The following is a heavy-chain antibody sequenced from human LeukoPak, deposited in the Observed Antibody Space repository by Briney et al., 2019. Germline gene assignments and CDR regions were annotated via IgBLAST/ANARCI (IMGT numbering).Heavy chain of an antibody. CDR2: ISYDGSNK. CDR3: AKASGIAAGGWFDP. Sequence: GRSLRLSCAASGFTFSSYGMHWVRQAPGKGLEWVAVISYDGSNKYYADSVKGRFTISGDNSKNTLYLQMNSLRAEDTAVYYCAKASGIAAGGWFDPWGQGTLVTVSS. D-gene: IGHD6-25*01. V-gene: IGHV3-30*18. J-gene: IGHJ5*02. CDR1: GFTFSSYG.